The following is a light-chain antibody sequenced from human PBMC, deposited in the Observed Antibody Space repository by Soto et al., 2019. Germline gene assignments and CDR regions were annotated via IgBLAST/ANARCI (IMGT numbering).Light chain of an antibody. CDR2: RNN. Sequence: QSALTQPPSASGTPGQRVTISCSGSSSNIGNNYVYWYQQFPGTAPKLLIYRNNQRPSGVPDRFSGSKSGTSASLAISGLRSEDEADYYCATWDDSLSGPVFGGGTKVTVL. CDR3: ATWDDSLSGPV. CDR1: SSNIGNNY. V-gene: IGLV1-47*01. J-gene: IGLJ3*02.